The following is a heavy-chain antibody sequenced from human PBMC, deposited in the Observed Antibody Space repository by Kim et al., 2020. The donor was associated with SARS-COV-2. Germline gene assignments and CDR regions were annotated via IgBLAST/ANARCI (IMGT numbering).Heavy chain of an antibody. CDR2: INAGNGNT. Sequence: ASVKVSCKASGYTFTSYAMHWVRQAPGQRLEWMGWINAGNGNTKYSQKFQGRVTITRDTSASTAYMELSSLRSEDTAVYYCARAQKTEESPGHYYYYYGMDVWGQGTTVTVSS. J-gene: IGHJ6*02. CDR1: GYTFTSYA. V-gene: IGHV1-3*01. CDR3: ARAQKTEESPGHYYYYYGMDV.